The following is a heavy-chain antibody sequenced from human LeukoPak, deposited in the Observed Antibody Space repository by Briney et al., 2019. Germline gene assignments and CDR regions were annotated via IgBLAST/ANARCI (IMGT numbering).Heavy chain of an antibody. Sequence: SETLSLTCTVSGGSISSYYWSWIRQPPGKGLEWIGYIYYSGITNYNPSLKSRVTISVDTSKNQFSLKLSSVTAADTAVYYCARAYSSSVGFYYYYYMDVWGKGTTVTVSS. CDR3: ARAYSSSVGFYYYYYMDV. J-gene: IGHJ6*03. CDR1: GGSISSYY. V-gene: IGHV4-59*01. D-gene: IGHD6-13*01. CDR2: IYYSGIT.